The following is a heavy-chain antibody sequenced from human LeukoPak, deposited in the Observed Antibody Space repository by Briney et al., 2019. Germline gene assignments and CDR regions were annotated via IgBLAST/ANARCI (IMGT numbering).Heavy chain of an antibody. Sequence: KPSENPSLTRTVSGGSIRGYYWRWIRQPPGKGLEWIGYIYYSGSTNYNPSLKSRVSISVDTSKNQFSLKLSSVTAADTAVYYCARTGSTVTMLYPFDHWGQGTLVTVSS. CDR1: GGSIRGYY. J-gene: IGHJ4*02. CDR3: ARTGSTVTMLYPFDH. V-gene: IGHV4-59*01. CDR2: IYYSGST. D-gene: IGHD4-17*01.